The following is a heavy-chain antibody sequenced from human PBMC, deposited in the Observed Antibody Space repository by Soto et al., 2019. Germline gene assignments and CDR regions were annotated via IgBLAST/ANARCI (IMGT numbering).Heavy chain of an antibody. J-gene: IGHJ5*02. Sequence: PSETLSLTCTVSGGSISSYWWSWIRQPPGRGLEWVDYIYYSGSTNYNPSLKSRVTISLDTSKSQFSLKLSSVTAADTAVYYCARVYCSSTSCYYPFDPWGQGTLVTVSS. CDR3: ARVYCSSTSCYYPFDP. CDR2: IYYSGST. CDR1: GGSISSYW. V-gene: IGHV4-59*01. D-gene: IGHD2-2*01.